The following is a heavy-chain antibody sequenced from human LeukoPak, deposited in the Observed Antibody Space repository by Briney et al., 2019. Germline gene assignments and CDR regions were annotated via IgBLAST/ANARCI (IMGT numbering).Heavy chain of an antibody. Sequence: SVKVSCKASGGTFSSYAISWVRQAPGQGLEWMGGIIPIFGTANYAQKFQGRVTITTDESTSTAYMELSSLRSEDAAVYYCARDPYGDYFQIREGAFDIWGQGTMVTVSS. J-gene: IGHJ3*02. V-gene: IGHV1-69*05. D-gene: IGHD4-17*01. CDR3: ARDPYGDYFQIREGAFDI. CDR2: IIPIFGTA. CDR1: GGTFSSYA.